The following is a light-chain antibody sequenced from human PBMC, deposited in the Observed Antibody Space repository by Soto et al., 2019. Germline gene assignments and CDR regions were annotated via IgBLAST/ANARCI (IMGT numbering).Light chain of an antibody. CDR2: EVT. J-gene: IGLJ1*01. CDR1: SSDIGAYNY. Sequence: QSVLTQPASVSGSPGQSITISCAGTSSDIGAYNYVSWYQQHPGKAPKLMIFEVTNRPSGVSNRFPGSKSGNTASLTISGLQAQDEADYYCSSYAGTYTGVFGTGTKVTVL. V-gene: IGLV2-14*01. CDR3: SSYAGTYTGV.